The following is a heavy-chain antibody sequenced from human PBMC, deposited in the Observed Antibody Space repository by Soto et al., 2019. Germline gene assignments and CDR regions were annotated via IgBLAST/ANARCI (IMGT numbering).Heavy chain of an antibody. CDR1: GGSISSSSYY. D-gene: IGHD3-16*01. Sequence: SETLSLTCTVSGGSISSSSYYWGWIRQPPGKGLEWIGSIHYSGSTYYNPSLKSRVTISVDTSKNQFSLKLSSVTAADTAVYYCARVFPWGLDAFDIWGQGTMVTVSS. V-gene: IGHV4-39*07. J-gene: IGHJ3*02. CDR3: ARVFPWGLDAFDI. CDR2: IHYSGST.